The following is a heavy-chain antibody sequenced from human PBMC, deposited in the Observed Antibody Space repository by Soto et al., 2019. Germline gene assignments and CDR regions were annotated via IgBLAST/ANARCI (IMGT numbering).Heavy chain of an antibody. V-gene: IGHV3-23*01. CDR1: GFTFSSYA. J-gene: IGHJ6*02. CDR2: ISGSGGST. Sequence: VGSLRLSCAASGFTFSSYAMSWVRQAPGKGLEWFSAISGSGGSTYYADSVKGRFTISRDNSKNTLYLQMNSLRAEDTAVYYCAKDRHVLRFLESTYYYGMDVWGQGTTVTVSS. CDR3: AKDRHVLRFLESTYYYGMDV. D-gene: IGHD3-3*01.